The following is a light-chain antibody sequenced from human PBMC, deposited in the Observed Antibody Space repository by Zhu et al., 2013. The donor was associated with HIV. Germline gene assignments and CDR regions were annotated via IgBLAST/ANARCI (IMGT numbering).Light chain of an antibody. CDR2: SNV. V-gene: IGLV1-40*01. CDR3: ATWDDSLNGPL. Sequence: QSVLTQPPSVSGAPGQRVTISCTGSSSNIGAGYDVAWYQVFPGRGPKLLIYSNVNRPSGVPDRFSTSKSGTSASLAITGLQSEDEADYYCATWDDSLNGPLFGGGTKLTVL. CDR1: SSNIGAGYD. J-gene: IGLJ3*02.